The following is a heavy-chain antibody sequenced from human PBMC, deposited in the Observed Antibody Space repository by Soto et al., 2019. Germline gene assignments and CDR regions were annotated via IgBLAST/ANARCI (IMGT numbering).Heavy chain of an antibody. Sequence: PGGSLRLSCAASGFTFSSYSMNWVRQAPGKGLEWVSSISSSSSYIYYADSVKGRFTISRDNAKNSLYLQMNSLRAEDTAVYYCARDLAVAGINALYYYYYYGMDVWGQGTTVTVSS. CDR3: ARDLAVAGINALYYYYYYGMDV. J-gene: IGHJ6*02. V-gene: IGHV3-21*01. D-gene: IGHD6-19*01. CDR2: ISSSSSYI. CDR1: GFTFSSYS.